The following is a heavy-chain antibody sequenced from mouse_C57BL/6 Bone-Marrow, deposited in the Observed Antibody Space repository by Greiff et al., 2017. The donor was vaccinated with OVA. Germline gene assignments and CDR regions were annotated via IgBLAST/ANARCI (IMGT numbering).Heavy chain of an antibody. CDR3: ARGGDGYSYFDY. V-gene: IGHV5-4*03. CDR1: GFTFSSYA. Sequence: EVKLMESGGGLVKPGGSLKLSCAASGFTFSSYAMSWVRQTPEKRLEWVATISDGGSYTYYPDNVKGRFTISRDNAKNNLYLQMSHLKSEDTAMYYCARGGDGYSYFDYWGQGTTLTVSS. J-gene: IGHJ2*01. D-gene: IGHD2-3*01. CDR2: ISDGGSYT.